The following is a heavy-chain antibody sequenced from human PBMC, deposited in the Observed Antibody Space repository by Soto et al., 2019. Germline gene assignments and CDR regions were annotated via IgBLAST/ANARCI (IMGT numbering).Heavy chain of an antibody. Sequence: LRLSCAASGFTFSSYAMSWFRQAPGKGLEWVSAISGSGGSTDYADSVKGRFTISRDNSKNTLYLQMNSLRAEDTAVYYCAKPAGASRGSNYFDYWGQGTQVTVSS. CDR3: AKPAGASRGSNYFDY. D-gene: IGHD1-26*01. V-gene: IGHV3-23*01. CDR1: GFTFSSYA. CDR2: ISGSGGST. J-gene: IGHJ4*02.